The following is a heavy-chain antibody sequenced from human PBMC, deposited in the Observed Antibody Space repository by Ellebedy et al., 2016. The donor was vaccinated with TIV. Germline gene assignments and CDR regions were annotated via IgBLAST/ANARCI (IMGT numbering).Heavy chain of an antibody. D-gene: IGHD6-19*01. CDR1: GFTFSSYA. CDR2: VSGSGGTT. V-gene: IGHV3-23*01. CDR3: PYSSGWYKFDD. Sequence: GESLKLSCAASGFTFSSYAMSWVRQAPGKGLEWVSAVSGSGGTTYYADSVKGRFTISRDNSKNTLYLQMNSLRAEDTAVYYCPYSSGWYKFDDWGQGTLVTVSS. J-gene: IGHJ4*02.